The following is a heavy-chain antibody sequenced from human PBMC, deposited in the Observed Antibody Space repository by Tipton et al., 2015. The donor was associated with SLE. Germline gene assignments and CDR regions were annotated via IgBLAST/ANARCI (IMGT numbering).Heavy chain of an antibody. Sequence: SLRLSCEASGFTFISYWMTWVRQAPGKGLAWVATIKEDGSDKYYLDSVKGRFTISRDDTKKSLYLQMNSLRAEDTAVYYCAKAPHDYGDHIDYWGQGALVTVSS. CDR3: AKAPHDYGDHIDY. V-gene: IGHV3-7*01. D-gene: IGHD4-17*01. CDR2: IKEDGSDK. J-gene: IGHJ4*02. CDR1: GFTFISYW.